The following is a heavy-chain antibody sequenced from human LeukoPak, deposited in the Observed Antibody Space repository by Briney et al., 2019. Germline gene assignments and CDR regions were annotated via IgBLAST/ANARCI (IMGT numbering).Heavy chain of an antibody. CDR3: ARHDRYSSSWFVDY. D-gene: IGHD6-13*01. V-gene: IGHV4-34*01. CDR2: INHSGST. J-gene: IGHJ4*02. Sequence: SETLSLTCAVYGGSFSGYYWSWIRQPPGEGVEWIGEINHSGSTNYNPSLKSRVTISVDTSKNQFSLKLSSVTAADTAVYYSARHDRYSSSWFVDYWGQGTLVTVSS. CDR1: GGSFSGYY.